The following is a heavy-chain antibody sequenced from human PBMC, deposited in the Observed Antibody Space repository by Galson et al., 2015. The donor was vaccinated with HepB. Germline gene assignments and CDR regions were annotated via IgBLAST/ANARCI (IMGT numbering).Heavy chain of an antibody. CDR2: TYYRSKWYN. D-gene: IGHD6-13*01. V-gene: IGHV6-1*01. Sequence: CAISGDSVSSHSAAWNWIRQSPSRGLEWLGRTYYRSKWYNDYAVSVKSRITINPDTSKNQFSLQLNSVTPEDTAVYYCARAEQQLVTKAFDIWGQGTMVTVSS. J-gene: IGHJ3*02. CDR3: ARAEQQLVTKAFDI. CDR1: GDSVSSHSAA.